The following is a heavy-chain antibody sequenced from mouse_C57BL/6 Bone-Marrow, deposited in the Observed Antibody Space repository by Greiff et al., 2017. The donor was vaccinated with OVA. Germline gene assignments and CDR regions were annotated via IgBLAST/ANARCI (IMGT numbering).Heavy chain of an antibody. Sequence: QVHVKQSGPELVKPGASVKISCKASGYAFSSSWMNWVKQRPGKGLEWIGRIYPGDGDTNYNGKFKGKATLTADKSSSTAYMQLSSLTSEDSAVYFCARSPYYYGSSRFAYWGQGTLVTVSA. CDR3: ARSPYYYGSSRFAY. CDR1: GYAFSSSW. CDR2: IYPGDGDT. D-gene: IGHD1-1*01. V-gene: IGHV1-82*01. J-gene: IGHJ3*01.